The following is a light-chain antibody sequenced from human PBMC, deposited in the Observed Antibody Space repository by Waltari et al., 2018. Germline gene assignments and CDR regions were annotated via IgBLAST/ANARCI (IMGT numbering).Light chain of an antibody. CDR1: SSNIGAGYY. Sequence: QSVLTQPPSASGAPGQRVTISCTGSSSNIGAGYYVSWYQQFPRTAPKLLIYENNKRPSGLSDRFSGSKSGTSASLTITGLQSEDEADYYCSAWDSSLSTVLFGGGTRLTVL. J-gene: IGLJ2*01. V-gene: IGLV1-40*01. CDR3: SAWDSSLSTVL. CDR2: ENN.